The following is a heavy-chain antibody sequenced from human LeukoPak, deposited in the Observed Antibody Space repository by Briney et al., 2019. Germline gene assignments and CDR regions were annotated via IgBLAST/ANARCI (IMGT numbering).Heavy chain of an antibody. J-gene: IGHJ6*03. Sequence: ETLSLTCTVSGGSISSYYWSWIRQPPGKGLEWVSAISGSGGSTYYADSVKGRFTISRDNSKNTLYLQMNSLRAEDTAVYYCAKTGTSYYYYYYMDVWGKGTTVTVSS. CDR2: ISGSGGST. CDR3: AKTGTSYYYYYYMDV. V-gene: IGHV3-23*01. CDR1: GGSISSYY. D-gene: IGHD1-1*01.